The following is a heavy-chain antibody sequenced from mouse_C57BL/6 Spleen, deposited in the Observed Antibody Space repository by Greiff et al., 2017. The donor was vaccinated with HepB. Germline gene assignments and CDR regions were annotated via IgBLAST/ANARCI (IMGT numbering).Heavy chain of an antibody. D-gene: IGHD3-2*02. CDR3: AIDSSGYDDYAMDY. J-gene: IGHJ4*01. CDR2: IDPNSGGT. Sequence: QVHVKQPGAELVKPGASVKLSCKASGYTFTSYWMHWVKQRPGRGLEWIGRIDPNSGGTKYNEKFKSKATLTVDKPSSTAYMQLSSLTSEDSAVYYCAIDSSGYDDYAMDYWGQGTSVTVSS. CDR1: GYTFTSYW. V-gene: IGHV1-72*01.